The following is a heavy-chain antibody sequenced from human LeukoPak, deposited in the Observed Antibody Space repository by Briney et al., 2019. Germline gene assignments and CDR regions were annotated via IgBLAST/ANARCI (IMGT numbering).Heavy chain of an antibody. Sequence: SETLSLTCTVSGGSISSYYWSWIRQPPGKGLEWIGYIYYSGSTNYNPSLKSRVTISVDTSKNQFSLKLSSVTAADTAVYYCAREGRCSSTSCYREGGAFDIWGQGTMVTVSS. CDR1: GGSISSYY. D-gene: IGHD2-2*02. J-gene: IGHJ3*02. V-gene: IGHV4-59*01. CDR3: AREGRCSSTSCYREGGAFDI. CDR2: IYYSGST.